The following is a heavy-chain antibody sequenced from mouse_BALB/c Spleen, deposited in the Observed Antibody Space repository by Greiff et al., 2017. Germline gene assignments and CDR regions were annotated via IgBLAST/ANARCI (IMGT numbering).Heavy chain of an antibody. Sequence: EVQLVESGGGLVKPGGSLKLSCAASGFTFSSYAMSWVRQTPEKRLEWVATISSGGSYTYYPDSVKGRFTISRDNAKNTLYLQMSSLRSEDTAMYYCARPYDYYYYAMDYWGQGTSVTVSS. J-gene: IGHJ4*01. CDR1: GFTFSSYA. CDR3: ARPYDYYYYAMDY. D-gene: IGHD2-4*01. V-gene: IGHV5-9-3*01. CDR2: ISSGGSYT.